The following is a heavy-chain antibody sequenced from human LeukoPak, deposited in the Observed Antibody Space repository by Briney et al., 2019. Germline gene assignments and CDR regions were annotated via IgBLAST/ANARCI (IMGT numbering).Heavy chain of an antibody. CDR1: GGSFSGYY. D-gene: IGHD6-13*01. J-gene: IGHJ4*02. CDR2: INHSGST. Sequence: RPSETLSLTCAVYGGSFSGYYWSWIRQPPGKGLEWIGEINHSGSTNYNPSLKSRVTISVDTSKNQFSLKLSSVTAADTAVYYCARGRDSSSWYLEYYFDYWGQGTLVTVSS. V-gene: IGHV4-34*01. CDR3: ARGRDSSSWYLEYYFDY.